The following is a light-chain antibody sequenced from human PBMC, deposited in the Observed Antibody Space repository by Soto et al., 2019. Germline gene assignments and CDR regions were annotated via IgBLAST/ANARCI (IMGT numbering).Light chain of an antibody. CDR1: QSVSSK. Sequence: EIVMTQSPATLSVSPGERAALSCRASQSVSSKLAWYRQRPGQAPRLVIYDTSTRATGVPARFSGSGSGTEFTLTISSLQSEDVGVYYCQQYNDWFSITFGQGTRLEI. J-gene: IGKJ5*01. V-gene: IGKV3-15*01. CDR3: QQYNDWFSIT. CDR2: DTS.